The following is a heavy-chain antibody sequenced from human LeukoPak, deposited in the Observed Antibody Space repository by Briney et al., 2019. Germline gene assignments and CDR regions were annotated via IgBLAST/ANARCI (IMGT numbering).Heavy chain of an antibody. CDR1: GFTFSSYE. CDR2: ISSSGSTI. V-gene: IGHV3-48*03. Sequence: GGSLRLSCAASGFTFSSYEMNWVRQAPGEGLEWVSYISSSGSTIYYADSVKGRFTISRDNAKNSLYLQMNSLRAEDTAVYYCATYCSGGSCYRNSFDYWGQGTLVTVSS. D-gene: IGHD2-15*01. J-gene: IGHJ4*02. CDR3: ATYCSGGSCYRNSFDY.